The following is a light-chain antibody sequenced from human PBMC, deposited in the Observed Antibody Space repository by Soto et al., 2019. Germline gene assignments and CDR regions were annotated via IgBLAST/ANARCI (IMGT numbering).Light chain of an antibody. CDR2: EVS. J-gene: IGLJ3*02. CDR1: SSDVGGYNY. V-gene: IGLV2-14*01. CDR3: AAWDDSLSGPV. Sequence: QSVLTQPASVSGSPGQSITISCTGTSSDVGGYNYVSWYQQHPGKAPKLMIYEVSNRPSGVSNRFSGSKSGTSASLAISGLRSDDESDYYCAAWDDSLSGPVFGGGTKVTVL.